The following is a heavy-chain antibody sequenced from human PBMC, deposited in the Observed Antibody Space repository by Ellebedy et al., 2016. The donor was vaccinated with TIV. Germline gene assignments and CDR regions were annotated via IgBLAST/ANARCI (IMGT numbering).Heavy chain of an antibody. V-gene: IGHV4-59*01. D-gene: IGHD2-15*01. CDR3: ARGMGGGRISY. Sequence: SETLSLTXTVSGGSISSYYWSWIRQPPGKGLEWIGYIYYSGSTNYNPSLKSRVTISVDTSKNQFSLKLSSVTAADTAVYYCARGMGGGRISYWGQGTLVTVSS. CDR1: GGSISSYY. J-gene: IGHJ4*02. CDR2: IYYSGST.